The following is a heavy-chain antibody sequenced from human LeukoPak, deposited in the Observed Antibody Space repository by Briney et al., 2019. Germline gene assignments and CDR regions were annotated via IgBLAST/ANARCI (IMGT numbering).Heavy chain of an antibody. V-gene: IGHV1-46*01. J-gene: IGHJ4*02. D-gene: IGHD3-10*01. CDR2: INPSGGST. Sequence: ASVKVSCKASGYTFTSYYMHWVRQAPGQGLEWMGIINPSGGSTSYAQKFQGRVTMTRDTSTSTVYMALSSLRSEDTVVYYCVTFYGSGSRTFDYWGQGTLVTVSS. CDR3: VTFYGSGSRTFDY. CDR1: GYTFTSYY.